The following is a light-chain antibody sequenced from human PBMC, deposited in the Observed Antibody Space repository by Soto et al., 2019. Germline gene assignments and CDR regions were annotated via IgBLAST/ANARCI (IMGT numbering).Light chain of an antibody. J-gene: IGKJ1*01. CDR1: QSVIYSANNKNC. CDR3: QQYLAIPRT. Sequence: DIVMTQSPDSLAVSLGERATINCKSSQSVIYSANNKNCLAWYQQKPGQPPKLLIYWASTRESGVPDRFSGSGSGTDFTLTISSLQAEDVAVYYCQQYLAIPRTFGHGTKVEIK. CDR2: WAS. V-gene: IGKV4-1*01.